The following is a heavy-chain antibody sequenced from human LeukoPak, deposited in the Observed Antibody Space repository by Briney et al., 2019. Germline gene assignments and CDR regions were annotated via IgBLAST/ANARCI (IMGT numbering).Heavy chain of an antibody. CDR2: IRYDGSNK. Sequence: GSLRLSCAASGFTFSSYGMHWVRQAPGKGLEWVAFIRYDGSNKYYADSVKGRFTISRDNSKNTLYLQMNSLRAEDTAVYYCAKGMHCSGGSCYSPSPVDYWGQGTLVTVSS. J-gene: IGHJ4*02. CDR1: GFTFSSYG. CDR3: AKGMHCSGGSCYSPSPVDY. D-gene: IGHD2-15*01. V-gene: IGHV3-30*02.